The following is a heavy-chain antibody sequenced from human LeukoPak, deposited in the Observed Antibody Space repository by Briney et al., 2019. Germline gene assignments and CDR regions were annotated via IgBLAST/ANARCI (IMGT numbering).Heavy chain of an antibody. CDR3: ARDGDLLEPPY. CDR1: GFTFSSHS. CDR2: ISSSSSYI. D-gene: IGHD1-1*01. J-gene: IGHJ4*02. V-gene: IGHV3-21*01. Sequence: GGSLRLSCAASGFTFSSHSMNWVRQAPGKGLEWVSSISSSSSYIYYADSVKGRFTISRDNAKNSLYLQMNSLRAEDTAVYYCARDGDLLEPPYWGQGTLVTVSS.